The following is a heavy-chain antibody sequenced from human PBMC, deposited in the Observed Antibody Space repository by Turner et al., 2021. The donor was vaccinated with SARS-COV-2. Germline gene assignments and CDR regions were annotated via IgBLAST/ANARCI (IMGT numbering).Heavy chain of an antibody. CDR3: ARVSTFDSSGYSVDY. V-gene: IGHV1-69*10. CDR1: GGTFSSYA. Sequence: QVQLVQSGAEVKKPGSSVKVSCKASGGTFSSYAISWVRQAPGQGLEWLGGIIPILGIANYAQKFQGRVTVTADESTSTAYMELSSLRSDDTAVYYCARVSTFDSSGYSVDYWGQGTLVTVSS. J-gene: IGHJ4*02. CDR2: IIPILGIA. D-gene: IGHD3-22*01.